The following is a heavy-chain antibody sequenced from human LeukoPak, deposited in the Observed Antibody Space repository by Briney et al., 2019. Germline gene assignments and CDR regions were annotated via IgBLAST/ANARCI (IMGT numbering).Heavy chain of an antibody. V-gene: IGHV4-4*09. CDR1: GGSISSYY. Sequence: SETLSLTCTVSGGSISSYYWSWIRQPPGKGLEWIGYIYTSGSTNYNPSLKSRVTISVDKSKNQFFLKLSSVTAADTAGYYFARHVENRRYDFWSGYYFGEVTPWGSWFDPWGQGTLVTVSS. J-gene: IGHJ5*02. CDR2: IYTSGST. CDR3: ARHVENRRYDFWSGYYFGEVTPWGSWFDP. D-gene: IGHD3-3*01.